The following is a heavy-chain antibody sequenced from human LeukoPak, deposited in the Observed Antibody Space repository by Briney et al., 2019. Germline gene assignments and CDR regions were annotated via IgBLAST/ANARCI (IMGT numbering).Heavy chain of an antibody. CDR1: GGSINSYY. V-gene: IGHV4-59*04. Sequence: PSETLSLTCTVSGGSINSYYWSWIRQPPGKGLEWIGSIYHSGRTYYNPSLKSRVTISVDTSKNQFSLKLSSVTAADTAVYYCAGGVTTYYFDYWGQGTLVTVSS. D-gene: IGHD1-14*01. CDR2: IYHSGRT. CDR3: AGGVTTYYFDY. J-gene: IGHJ4*02.